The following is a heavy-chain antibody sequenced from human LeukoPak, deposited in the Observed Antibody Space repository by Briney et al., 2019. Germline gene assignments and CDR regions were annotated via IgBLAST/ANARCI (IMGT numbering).Heavy chain of an antibody. CDR1: GGSFSGYY. V-gene: IGHV4-34*11. Sequence: SETLSLTCAVYGGSFSGYYWSWIRQPPGKGLEWIGTIYHSGSTYYNPSLKSRVTISVDTSKNQFSLNLTSLTAADTAVYYCARDRKYYYHMDVWGKGTTVTVSS. J-gene: IGHJ6*03. D-gene: IGHD1-14*01. CDR3: ARDRKYYYHMDV. CDR2: IYHSGST.